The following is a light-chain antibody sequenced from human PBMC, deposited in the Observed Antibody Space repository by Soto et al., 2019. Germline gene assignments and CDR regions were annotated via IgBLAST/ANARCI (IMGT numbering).Light chain of an antibody. CDR2: WAS. CDR1: KSVLHSSNNKNY. J-gene: IGKJ2*01. V-gene: IGKV4-1*01. Sequence: DIVMTQSPDSLAVSLGERATINCKSSKSVLHSSNNKNYLAWYQQKPGQPPKLLIYWASTRESGVPDRFSGSGSGTDFTLTISSLQAEDVAVYYCQQYYSTPPYTFGQGTKLEIK. CDR3: QQYYSTPPYT.